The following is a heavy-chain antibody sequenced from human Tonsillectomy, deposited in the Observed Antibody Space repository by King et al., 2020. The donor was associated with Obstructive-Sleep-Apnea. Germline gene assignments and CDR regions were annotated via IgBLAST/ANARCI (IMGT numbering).Heavy chain of an antibody. CDR1: GFVFSSYA. J-gene: IGHJ4*02. D-gene: IGHD2/OR15-2a*01. Sequence: VQLVESGGGVVQPGRSLRRCCAAAGFVFSSYAMHCVGQDPGKWLEWVAVISYDGRNQYYAESVKGRFTVSRDNSKNTMYLQMNSLRAEDTAVYYCASGYYPDYWGQGILVTVSS. CDR3: ASGYYPDY. CDR2: ISYDGRNQ. V-gene: IGHV3-30*04.